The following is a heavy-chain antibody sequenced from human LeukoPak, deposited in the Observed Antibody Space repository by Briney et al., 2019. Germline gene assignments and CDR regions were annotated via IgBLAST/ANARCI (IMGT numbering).Heavy chain of an antibody. J-gene: IGHJ6*02. CDR3: ARGEDDYGDYYGMDV. CDR1: GGSISSYY. Sequence: PSETLSLTCTVSGGSISSYYWSWLRQPPGKGLEWIGYIYYSGSTNYNPSLKSRVTISVDTSKNQFSLKLGSVTAADTAVYYCARGEDDYGDYYGMDVWGQGTTVTVSS. V-gene: IGHV4-59*12. CDR2: IYYSGST. D-gene: IGHD4-17*01.